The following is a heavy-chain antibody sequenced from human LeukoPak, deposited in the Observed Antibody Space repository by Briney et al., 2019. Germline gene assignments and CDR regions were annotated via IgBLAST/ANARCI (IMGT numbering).Heavy chain of an antibody. CDR3: ALPAKGAFFYYYMEA. J-gene: IGHJ6*03. V-gene: IGHV1-18*01. D-gene: IGHD2-2*01. CDR2: ISTYNGNT. CDR1: AYTSPNYG. Sequence: ASVKVSCKASAYTSPNYGITWVRQAPGRGLEWMGWISTYNGNTQYAQKFQGRLTMTTDTPTKTVYMELRNLRSNDTAVYYCALPAKGAFFYYYMEAWGKGTTVTVSS.